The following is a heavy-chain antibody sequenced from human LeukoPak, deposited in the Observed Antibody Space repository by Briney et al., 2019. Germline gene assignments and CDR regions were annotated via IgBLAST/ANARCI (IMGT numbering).Heavy chain of an antibody. CDR1: GFTFDNYW. CDR3: ANCRWQQSEFEY. J-gene: IGHJ4*02. V-gene: IGHV3-7*01. Sequence: GGSLRLSCAASGFTFDNYWKAWVRQAPGKGLEWVANINQDESQRYYVDSVKGRFIISRDNAKHSLYLQMNSLRAEATAVYYCANCRWQQSEFEYWGQGTLVTVSS. CDR2: INQDESQR. D-gene: IGHD5-24*01.